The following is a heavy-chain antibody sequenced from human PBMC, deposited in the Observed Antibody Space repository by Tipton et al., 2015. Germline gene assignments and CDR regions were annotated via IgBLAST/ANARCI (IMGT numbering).Heavy chain of an antibody. CDR3: ARPGSYYHWQVQSWFGP. CDR2: IYYSGST. V-gene: IGHV4-31*03. Sequence: TLSLTCSVSGGTISSVGYYWSWIRQHPGKGLEWIGCIYYSGSTYYNPSLSSRLTTSVDSSKNQFSLKLTSVTVADTAVYYCARPGSYYHWQVQSWFGPWGQGTLVTASS. D-gene: IGHD3-10*01. CDR1: GGTISSVGYY. J-gene: IGHJ5*02.